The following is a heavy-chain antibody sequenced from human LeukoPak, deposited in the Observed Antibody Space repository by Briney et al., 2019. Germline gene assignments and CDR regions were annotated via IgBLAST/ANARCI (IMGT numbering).Heavy chain of an antibody. CDR1: GGSFSGYY. J-gene: IGHJ4*02. V-gene: IGHV4-34*01. CDR2: INHSGST. D-gene: IGHD3-10*01. CDR3: ASIRGLRYGAPPRY. Sequence: SASLSLTCAVYGGSFSGYYWSWIRQPPGKGLEWIGEINHSGSTNYNPSLKSRVTISVDKSKNQFSLKLSSVTAADTAVYYCASIRGLRYGAPPRYWGQGTLVTVSS.